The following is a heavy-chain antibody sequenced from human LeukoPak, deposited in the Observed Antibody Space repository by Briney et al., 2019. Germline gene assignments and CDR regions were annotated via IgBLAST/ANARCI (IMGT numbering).Heavy chain of an antibody. CDR3: ARVRFSSGWYIAFDM. J-gene: IGHJ3*02. V-gene: IGHV1-46*01. Sequence: GASVKVSFKASGYTFTSYYVHWVRQAPGQGLEWMGIINPSGGSTTYAQKFQGRVTMTRDTSTSTVYMELSSLRSEDTAVYYCARVRFSSGWYIAFDMWGQGTMVTVSS. CDR1: GYTFTSYY. D-gene: IGHD6-19*01. CDR2: INPSGGST.